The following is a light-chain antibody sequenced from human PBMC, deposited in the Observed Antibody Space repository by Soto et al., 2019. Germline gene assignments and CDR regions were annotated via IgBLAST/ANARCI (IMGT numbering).Light chain of an antibody. CDR1: ISNVGGYNY. Sequence: QSALTQPRSVSGSPGQSVTISCTGSISNVGGYNYVSWYQQHPDEAPQLIIYNVNKRPSGVPDRFSGSKSGNTASLTISGLQAEDEADYYCCSYGGTVVFGGGTKAHRP. V-gene: IGLV2-11*01. CDR2: NVN. CDR3: CSYGGTVV. J-gene: IGLJ2*01.